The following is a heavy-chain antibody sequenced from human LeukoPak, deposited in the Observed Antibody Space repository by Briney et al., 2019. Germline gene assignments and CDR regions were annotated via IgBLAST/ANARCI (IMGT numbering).Heavy chain of an antibody. Sequence: SVKVSCKASGGTFSSYAISWVRQAPGQGLEWMGGIIPIFGTANYAQKFQGRVTITADESTSTAYMELSSLRSEDTAVYYCARDAKTYYDYVWGSYRVFDYWGQGTLVTVSS. D-gene: IGHD3-16*02. CDR1: GGTFSSYA. CDR2: IIPIFGTA. J-gene: IGHJ4*02. V-gene: IGHV1-69*13. CDR3: ARDAKTYYDYVWGSYRVFDY.